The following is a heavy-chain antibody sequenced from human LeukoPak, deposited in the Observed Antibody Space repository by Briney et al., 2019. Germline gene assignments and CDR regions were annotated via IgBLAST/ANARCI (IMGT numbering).Heavy chain of an antibody. CDR1: GYTLTELS. CDR3: ATTVFGVLTSFDY. J-gene: IGHJ4*02. Sequence: ASVKVSCKVSGYTLTELSMHWVRQAPGKGLEWMGGFDPEDGERIYAQKFQGRVTMTEDTFTDTAYMDLSSLRSEDTAIYYCATTVFGVLTSFDYWGQGTLVTVSS. D-gene: IGHD3-3*01. CDR2: FDPEDGER. V-gene: IGHV1-24*01.